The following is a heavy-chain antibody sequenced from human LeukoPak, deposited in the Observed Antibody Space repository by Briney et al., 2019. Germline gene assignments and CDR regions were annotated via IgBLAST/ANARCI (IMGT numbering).Heavy chain of an antibody. CDR3: ARGPYDSSGYYYSY. Sequence: GGSLRHSCAASGFTFSSYWMHWVRQAPGKGLVWVSRINSDGSSTSYADSVKGRFTISRDNAKNTLYLQMNSLRAEDTAVYYCARGPYDSSGYYYSYWGQGTLVTVSS. V-gene: IGHV3-74*01. D-gene: IGHD3-22*01. CDR1: GFTFSSYW. CDR2: INSDGSST. J-gene: IGHJ4*02.